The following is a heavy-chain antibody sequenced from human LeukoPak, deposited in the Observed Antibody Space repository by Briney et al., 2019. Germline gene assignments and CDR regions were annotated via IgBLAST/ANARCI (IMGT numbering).Heavy chain of an antibody. Sequence: ASVKVSCKASGYTFINYYIHWVRQATGQGLEWMGWMNPSSGNTGYAQKFQGRVTMTRNTSISTAYMELSSLRSEDTAVYYCARTNLQIHVDYGMDVWGQGTTVTVSS. J-gene: IGHJ6*02. D-gene: IGHD4-11*01. V-gene: IGHV1-8*01. CDR1: GYTFINYY. CDR3: ARTNLQIHVDYGMDV. CDR2: MNPSSGNT.